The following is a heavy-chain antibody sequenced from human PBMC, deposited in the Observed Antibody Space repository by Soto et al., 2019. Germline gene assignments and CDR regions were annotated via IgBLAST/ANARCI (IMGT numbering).Heavy chain of an antibody. V-gene: IGHV4-34*01. J-gene: IGHJ3*02. D-gene: IGHD2-15*01. CDR3: ASARDIVVVVAATGRAFDI. CDR2: INHSGST. CDR1: GGSFSGYY. Sequence: SETLSLTCAVYGGSFSGYYWSWIRQPPGKGLEWIGEINHSGSTNYNPSLKSRVTISVDTSKNQFSLKLSSVTAADTAVYYCASARDIVVVVAATGRAFDIWGQGTMVTVSS.